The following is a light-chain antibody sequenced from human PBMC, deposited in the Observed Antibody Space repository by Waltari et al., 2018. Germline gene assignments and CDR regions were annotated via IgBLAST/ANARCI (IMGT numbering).Light chain of an antibody. CDR2: EVT. V-gene: IGLV2-8*01. J-gene: IGLJ2*01. CDR3: SSYVGRNNVI. Sequence: QSALTQPPPAAGSPGQSVTISCTGTRGDVGGYNYVSWYQQHPGKAPKLVIFEVTKRPSGVPDRFSGSKSGNTASLTVSGLQADDEAYYYCSSYVGRNNVIFGGGTKLTVL. CDR1: RGDVGGYNY.